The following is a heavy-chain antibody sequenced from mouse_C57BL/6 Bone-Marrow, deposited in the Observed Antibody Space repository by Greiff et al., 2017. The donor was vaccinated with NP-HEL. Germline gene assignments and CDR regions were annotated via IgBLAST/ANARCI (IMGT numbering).Heavy chain of an antibody. V-gene: IGHV5-6*01. J-gene: IGHJ2*01. CDR3: ARHYYSNYFDY. CDR1: GFTFSSYG. D-gene: IGHD2-5*01. Sequence: EVKLMESGGDLVKPGGSLKLSCAASGFTFSSYGMSWVRQTPDKRLEWVATISSGGSYTYYPDSVKGRFTISRDNAKNTLYLQMSSLKSEDTAMYYCARHYYSNYFDYRGQGTTLTVSS. CDR2: ISSGGSYT.